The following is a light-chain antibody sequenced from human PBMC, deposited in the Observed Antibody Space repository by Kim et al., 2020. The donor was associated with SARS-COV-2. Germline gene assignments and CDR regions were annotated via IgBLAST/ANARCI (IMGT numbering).Light chain of an antibody. CDR2: DNN. J-gene: IGLJ3*02. CDR1: SSNIGKNY. V-gene: IGLV1-51*01. CDR3: GTWDSTLSAWV. Sequence: QAVLTQPPSVSAAPGQKVTISCSRSSSNIGKNYVSWFQQVPGTAPKLLIYDNNKRPSGIPDRFSGSKSGTSATLGITGLQTGDEADYYCGTWDSTLSAWVCGGGTQLTVL.